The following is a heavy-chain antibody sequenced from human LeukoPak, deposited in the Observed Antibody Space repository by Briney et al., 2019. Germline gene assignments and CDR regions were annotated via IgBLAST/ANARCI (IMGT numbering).Heavy chain of an antibody. CDR2: IYTSGST. CDR1: GGSISSGNYY. D-gene: IGHD2-2*01. V-gene: IGHV4-61*02. J-gene: IGHJ6*03. CDR3: ARDRTRYCSSTSCYDYYYYYMDV. Sequence: SETLSLTCTVSGGSISSGNYYWSWIRQPAGKGLEWIGRIYTSGSTNYNPSLKSRVTISVDTSKNQFSLKLSSVTAADTAVYYCARDRTRYCSSTSCYDYYYYYMDVWGKGTTVTISS.